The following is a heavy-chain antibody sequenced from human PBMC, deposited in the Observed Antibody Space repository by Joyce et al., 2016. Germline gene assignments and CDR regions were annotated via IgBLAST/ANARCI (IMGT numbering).Heavy chain of an antibody. CDR2: IVTLFGTT. J-gene: IGHJ5*02. V-gene: IGHV1-69*06. CDR1: GGIFTTYA. Sequence: QVQLVQSGAEAKKSGSSVNVPCTASGGIFTTYAFSWVRQVPGQRPEWMGGIVTLFGTTKYSQKFQGRLTLSADKSTRTIYMNLRSLNFDDMAVYFCARDAPSEDNWFDPWGQGTLVTVSS. CDR3: ARDAPSEDNWFDP.